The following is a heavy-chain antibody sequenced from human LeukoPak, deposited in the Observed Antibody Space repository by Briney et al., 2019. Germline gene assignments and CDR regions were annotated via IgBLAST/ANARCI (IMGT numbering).Heavy chain of an antibody. J-gene: IGHJ4*02. D-gene: IGHD2-2*01. CDR1: GYTFTGYY. CDR3: ARDFCSSTSCYDY. V-gene: IGHV1-2*02. Sequence: ASVKASCKASGYTFTGYYMHWVRQAPGQGLEWMGWINPNSGGTNYAQKFQGRVTMTRDTSISTAYMELSRLRSDDTAVYYCARDFCSSTSCYDYWGQGTLVTVSS. CDR2: INPNSGGT.